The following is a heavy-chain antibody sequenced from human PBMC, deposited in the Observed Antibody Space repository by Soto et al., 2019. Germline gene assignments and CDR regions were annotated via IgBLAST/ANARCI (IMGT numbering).Heavy chain of an antibody. J-gene: IGHJ4*02. CDR2: IYHSGST. D-gene: IGHD6-13*01. V-gene: IGHV4-4*02. Sequence: QVQLQESGPGLVKPSGTLSLTCAVSGGSISSSNWWSWVRQPPGKGLEWIGEIYHSGSTNYNPSLKSRVTISVDKSMYQCSLKLSSVTAADTAVYYCARIAAAGPNFDYWGQGTLVTVSA. CDR3: ARIAAAGPNFDY. CDR1: GGSISSSNW.